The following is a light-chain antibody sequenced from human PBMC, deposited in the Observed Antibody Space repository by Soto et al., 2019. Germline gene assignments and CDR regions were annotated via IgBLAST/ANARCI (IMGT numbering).Light chain of an antibody. CDR2: DVT. CDR1: SSDVGGYNY. V-gene: IGLV2-11*01. CDR3: CSYAGSYPWV. Sequence: QSALTQPRSVSGSPGQSVTISCTGTSSDVGGYNYVSWYQQHPGKVPKLMIYDVTKRPSGVPDRFSGSKSGNTASLSISGLQAEDEADYSCCSYAGSYPWVFGGGTKLTVL. J-gene: IGLJ3*02.